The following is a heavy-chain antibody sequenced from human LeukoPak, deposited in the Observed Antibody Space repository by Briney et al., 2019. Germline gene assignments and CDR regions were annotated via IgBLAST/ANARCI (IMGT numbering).Heavy chain of an antibody. Sequence: SETLSLTCGVSGGSISNTNWWTWVRQPPGKGLEWIGEVNLQGSTNYNPSLKSRAAISVDKSENHISLKLTSVTAADTAVYYCARNEGQQLSRSWFDPWGQGTLVTVS. CDR1: GGSISNTNW. CDR2: VNLQGST. D-gene: IGHD6-13*01. CDR3: ARNEGQQLSRSWFDP. V-gene: IGHV4-4*02. J-gene: IGHJ5*02.